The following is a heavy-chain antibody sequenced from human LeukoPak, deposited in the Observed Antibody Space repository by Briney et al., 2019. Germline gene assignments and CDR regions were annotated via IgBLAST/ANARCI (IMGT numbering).Heavy chain of an antibody. CDR1: GFTFSTSA. V-gene: IGHV3-64D*09. J-gene: IGHJ4*02. D-gene: IGHD2-8*02. CDR3: VKGQEVVYTPTFDF. Sequence: PGGSLRLSCSASGFTFSTSAMHWVRQAPGKGLEYVSSLGVNGINAYYADSERGRFTISRDNSKGTLFLQMSSLRAEDTAVYYCVKGQEVVYTPTFDFWGQGTLVTVSS. CDR2: LGVNGINA.